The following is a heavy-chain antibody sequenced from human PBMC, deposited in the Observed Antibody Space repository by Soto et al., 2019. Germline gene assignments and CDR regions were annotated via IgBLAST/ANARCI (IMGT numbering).Heavy chain of an antibody. D-gene: IGHD1-26*01. CDR2: KHHGGTT. CDR3: ARGSGNYPFDY. CDR1: GYSISSDYY. J-gene: IGHJ4*02. V-gene: IGHV4-38-2*01. Sequence: PSETLSLTCAVSGYSISSDYYWGWIRQPPGKGLEWIGSKHHGGTTYFNPPLYSRATILADTSKNQFSLKLTSVTAADTAVYYCARGSGNYPFDYWGQGTLVTVSS.